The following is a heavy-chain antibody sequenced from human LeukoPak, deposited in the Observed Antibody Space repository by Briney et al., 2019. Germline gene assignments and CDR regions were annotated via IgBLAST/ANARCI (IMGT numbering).Heavy chain of an antibody. D-gene: IGHD2-2*01. Sequence: SENLSRNCTVAAGSSSSSSYYWRWIRQPPGKGLEWIGSIYYSGSTYYNPSLKSRVTISVDTSKNQFSLKLSSVTAADTAVYYCARAPQGYCSSTSCYGGFDYWGQGTLVTVSS. J-gene: IGHJ4*02. CDR2: IYYSGST. CDR3: ARAPQGYCSSTSCYGGFDY. V-gene: IGHV4-39*07. CDR1: AGSSSSSSYY.